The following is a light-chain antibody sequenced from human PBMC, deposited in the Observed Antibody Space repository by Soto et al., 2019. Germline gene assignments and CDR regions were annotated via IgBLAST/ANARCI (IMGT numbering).Light chain of an antibody. V-gene: IGLV2-11*01. J-gene: IGLJ2*01. CDR2: DVI. CDR3: CSYAGSYTFVV. CDR1: SSDVGGYNY. Sequence: QSALTQPRSVSGSPGQSVTISCTGTSSDVGGYNYVSWYQQYPGKAPKLMIYDVIKRPSGVPDRFSGSKSGNTASLTISGLQAEDGADYYCCSYAGSYTFVVFGGGTKLTVL.